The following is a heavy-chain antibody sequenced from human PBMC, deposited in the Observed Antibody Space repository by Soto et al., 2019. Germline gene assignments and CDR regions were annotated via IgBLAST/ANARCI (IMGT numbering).Heavy chain of an antibody. D-gene: IGHD6-19*01. J-gene: IGHJ4*02. Sequence: GGSLRLSCAASGFTFSSYAMHWVRQAPGKGLEWVAVISYDGSNKYYADSVKGRFTISRDNSKNTLYLQMNSLRAEDTAVYYCARDLTIYSSGRDYWGQGTLVTVSS. CDR1: GFTFSSYA. V-gene: IGHV3-30-3*01. CDR3: ARDLTIYSSGRDY. CDR2: ISYDGSNK.